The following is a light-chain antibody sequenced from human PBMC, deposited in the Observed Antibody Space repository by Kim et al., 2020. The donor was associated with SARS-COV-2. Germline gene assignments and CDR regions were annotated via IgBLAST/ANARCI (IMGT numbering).Light chain of an antibody. CDR1: QSVTRTY. J-gene: IGKJ1*01. CDR3: QQYGDSPWT. V-gene: IGKV3-20*01. Sequence: EIVLTQSPGTLSLSPGERATLSCRASQSVTRTYLAWYQQIPGQAPRLLIYDTSSRATGVPDRFSGSGSGTDFTLTISSPEPEDFAVYYCQQYGDSPWTFGQGTKVDIK. CDR2: DTS.